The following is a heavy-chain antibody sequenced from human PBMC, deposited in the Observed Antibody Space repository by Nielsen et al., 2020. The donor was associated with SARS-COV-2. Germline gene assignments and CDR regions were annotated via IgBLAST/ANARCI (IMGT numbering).Heavy chain of an antibody. CDR2: INYSGRT. D-gene: IGHD4-11*01. J-gene: IGHJ4*02. CDR1: GGSISSSTYY. CDR3: ARFPGIYGVNTPYFDN. V-gene: IGHV4-39*01. Sequence: SETLSLTCTVSGGSISSSTYYWDWICQPPGKGLEWIGTINYSGRTLYNWSLKSRVTISVDTSKNQFSLKVSSVTAADTAVYYCARFPGIYGVNTPYFDNWGQGTLVTVSS.